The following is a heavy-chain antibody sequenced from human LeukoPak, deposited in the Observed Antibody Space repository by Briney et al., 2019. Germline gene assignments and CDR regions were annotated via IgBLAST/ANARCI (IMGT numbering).Heavy chain of an antibody. V-gene: IGHV3-30*02. CDR1: GFTFSSYG. Sequence: PGGSLRLSCAASGFTFSSYGMHWVRQAPGKGLEWVAFIRYDGSKKYYVDSGKGRFTISRDTSKNTLYLQMNSLRAEDTAVYYCAKDRGEDGDYYYYYYMDVWGKGTTVTISS. CDR3: AKDRGEDGDYYYYYYMDV. J-gene: IGHJ6*03. D-gene: IGHD4-17*01. CDR2: IRYDGSKK.